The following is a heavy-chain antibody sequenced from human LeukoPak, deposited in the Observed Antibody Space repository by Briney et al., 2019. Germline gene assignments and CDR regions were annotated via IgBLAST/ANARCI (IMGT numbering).Heavy chain of an antibody. CDR1: GFTFSSYW. CDR2: IKQDGSEK. D-gene: IGHD6-6*01. J-gene: IGHJ4*02. CDR3: ARDPRIAARPSYFDY. V-gene: IGHV3-7*01. Sequence: GGSPRLSCAASGFTFSSYWMSWVRQAPGKGLEWVANIKQDGSEKYYVDSVKGRFTISRDNAKNSLYLQMNSLRAEDTAVYYCARDPRIAARPSYFDYWGQGTLVTVSS.